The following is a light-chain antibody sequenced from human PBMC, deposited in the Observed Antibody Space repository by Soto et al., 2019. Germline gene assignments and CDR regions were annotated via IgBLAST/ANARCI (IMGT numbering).Light chain of an antibody. CDR3: AAWDGSLNVVL. CDR1: SSNIGTNT. V-gene: IGLV1-44*01. CDR2: SSN. J-gene: IGLJ3*02. Sequence: QSVLTQPPSASGTPGQRVTISCSGSSSNIGTNTVNWYQQFPRSAPKLLMYSSNQRPSGVPDRFSGSKSGTSASLAISGLQSEDEADYYRAAWDGSLNVVLFGGGTKLTVL.